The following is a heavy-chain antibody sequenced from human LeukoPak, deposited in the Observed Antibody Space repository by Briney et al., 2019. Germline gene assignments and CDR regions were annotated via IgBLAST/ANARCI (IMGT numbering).Heavy chain of an antibody. D-gene: IGHD6-13*01. CDR2: ISGSGGST. CDR1: GFTFSSYA. CDR3: ATHDLHSSSWSNFDY. V-gene: IGHV3-23*01. Sequence: GGSLRLSCAASGFTFSSYAMSWVRQAPGKGLEWVSAISGSGGSTYYADSVKGRFTISRDNSKNTLYLQMNSLRAEDTAVYYCATHDLHSSSWSNFDYWGQGTLVTVSS. J-gene: IGHJ4*02.